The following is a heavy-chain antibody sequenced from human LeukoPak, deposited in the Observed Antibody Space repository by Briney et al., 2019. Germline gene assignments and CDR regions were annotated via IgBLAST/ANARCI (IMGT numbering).Heavy chain of an antibody. CDR3: ARDHFYDSSGYYFRNFDY. D-gene: IGHD3-22*01. CDR1: GFTFSSYE. Sequence: GGSLRLSCAASGFTFSSYEMNWVRQAPGKGLEWVSYISSSGSTIYYADSVKGRFTISRDNAKNSLYLQMNSLRAEDTAVYYCARDHFYDSSGYYFRNFDYWGQGTLVTVSS. V-gene: IGHV3-48*03. CDR2: ISSSGSTI. J-gene: IGHJ4*02.